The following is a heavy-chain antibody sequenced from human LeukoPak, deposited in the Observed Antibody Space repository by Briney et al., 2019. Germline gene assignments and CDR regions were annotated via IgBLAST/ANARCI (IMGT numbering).Heavy chain of an antibody. CDR2: INAGNGNT. CDR1: GYTFTSYA. CDR3: ARVELLWFGESVTAFDI. J-gene: IGHJ3*02. D-gene: IGHD3-10*01. Sequence: ASVKVSCKASGYTFTSYAMHWVRQAPGQRLEWMGWINAGNGNTKYSQKFQGRVTITRDTSASTAYMELSNLRSEDTAVYYCARVELLWFGESVTAFDIWGQGTMVTVSS. V-gene: IGHV1-3*01.